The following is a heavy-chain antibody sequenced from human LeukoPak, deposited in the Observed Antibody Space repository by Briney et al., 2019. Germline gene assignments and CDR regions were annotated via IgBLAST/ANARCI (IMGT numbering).Heavy chain of an antibody. CDR1: GDGVSSISVA. V-gene: IGHV6-1*01. CDR2: TYYRSKWYY. Sequence: SQTLSLTCAISGDGVSSISVAWNWIRQSPSRGLEWLGRTYYRSKWYYEYAVSVKGRINISPDTSKNQFSLQLTSVTPEDTAVYYCSLARSEYHYGMDVWGQRTTVTVSS. CDR3: SLARSEYHYGMDV. J-gene: IGHJ6*02.